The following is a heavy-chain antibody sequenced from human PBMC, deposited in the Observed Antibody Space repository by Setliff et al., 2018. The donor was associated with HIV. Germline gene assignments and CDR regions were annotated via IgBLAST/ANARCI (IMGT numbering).Heavy chain of an antibody. D-gene: IGHD2-8*01. CDR1: GGSISNYY. CDR3: VRDAEGVAAGAIYFYMDV. Sequence: SETLSLTCTVSGGSISNYYWSWIRQPAGKGLEWIGRIYTSGSTNYNPSLKSRVTISVDTSKNQFSLKMNSATAADTALYYCVRDAEGVAAGAIYFYMDVWGKGTTVTVSS. J-gene: IGHJ6*03. CDR2: IYTSGST. V-gene: IGHV4-4*07.